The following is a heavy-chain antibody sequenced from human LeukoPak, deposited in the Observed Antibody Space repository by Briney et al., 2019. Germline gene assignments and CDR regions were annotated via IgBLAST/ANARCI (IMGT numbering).Heavy chain of an antibody. CDR3: ARVYSSGWHPDY. Sequence: GASVKVSCKASGYTFTSYDINWVRQATGQGLEWMGWMNPNSGNTGYAQKFQGRVTITRNTSISTAYMELSSLRSEDTAVYYCARVYSSGWHPDYWGQGTPVTVSS. J-gene: IGHJ4*02. V-gene: IGHV1-8*01. CDR2: MNPNSGNT. CDR1: GYTFTSYD. D-gene: IGHD6-19*01.